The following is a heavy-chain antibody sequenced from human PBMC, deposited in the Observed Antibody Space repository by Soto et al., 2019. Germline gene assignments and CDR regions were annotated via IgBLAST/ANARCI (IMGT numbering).Heavy chain of an antibody. CDR2: ISYSGST. CDR3: ARDWDSSGLFDP. J-gene: IGHJ5*02. CDR1: GASITTYY. D-gene: IGHD3-10*01. V-gene: IGHV4-59*01. Sequence: SETLSLTCSVSGASITTYYWSWIRQPPGKGLEWIGSISYSGSTKYNPSLESRVMISLDTSKNQFSLRLTSVTAADTALYYCARDWDSSGLFDPWGQGALVTVS.